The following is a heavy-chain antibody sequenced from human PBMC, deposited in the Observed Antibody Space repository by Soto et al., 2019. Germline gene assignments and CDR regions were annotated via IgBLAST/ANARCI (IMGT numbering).Heavy chain of an antibody. J-gene: IGHJ6*02. CDR2: INHSGGT. CDR1: GGSFINYY. Sequence: QVQLQQWGAGLLKPSETLSLTCGVYGGSFINYYWSWLRQPPVQGLEWIGEINHSGGTNYNPSIKSRVTLSVDTSKNQFSLKLSSVTAADTAVFYCARTLTYFVRGGGRYAMDVWGQVTTVTVSS. V-gene: IGHV4-34*01. CDR3: ARTLTYFVRGGGRYAMDV. D-gene: IGHD3-16*01.